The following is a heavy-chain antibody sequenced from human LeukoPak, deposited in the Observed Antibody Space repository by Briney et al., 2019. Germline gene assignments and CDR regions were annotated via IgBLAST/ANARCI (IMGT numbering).Heavy chain of an antibody. V-gene: IGHV3-21*04. D-gene: IGHD4-17*01. CDR1: GFTFSSYS. Sequence: PGGSLRLSCAASGFTFSSYSMNWVRQAPGKGLEWVSSISSGSTYMYYADSVKGRFTISRDNARNSMYLQMNSLRAEDTAVYYCAKVYRDNGDYFAFNVWGQGSMVTVSS. J-gene: IGHJ3*01. CDR3: AKVYRDNGDYFAFNV. CDR2: ISSGSTYM.